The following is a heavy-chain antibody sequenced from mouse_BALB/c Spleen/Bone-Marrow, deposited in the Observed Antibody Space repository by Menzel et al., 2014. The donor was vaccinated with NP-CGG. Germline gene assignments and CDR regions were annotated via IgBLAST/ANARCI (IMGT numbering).Heavy chain of an antibody. Sequence: EVPVVESGAELVKPGASVKLSCTASGFNIKETYMHWVKQRPEQGLAWIGRIDPANGNTKYDPKFQGKATITADTSSNTAYLQLSSLTSEDTAVYYCARSTGGTDVFAYWGQGTLVTVSA. CDR1: GFNIKETY. CDR2: IDPANGNT. J-gene: IGHJ3*01. D-gene: IGHD2-14*01. V-gene: IGHV14-3*02. CDR3: ARSTGGTDVFAY.